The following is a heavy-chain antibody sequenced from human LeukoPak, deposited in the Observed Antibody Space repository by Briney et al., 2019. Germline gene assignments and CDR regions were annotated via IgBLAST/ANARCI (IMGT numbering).Heavy chain of an antibody. J-gene: IGHJ4*02. CDR3: AKDREGRGYNYGSYFDY. CDR1: GFTFSSYG. D-gene: IGHD5-18*01. CDR2: ISYDGSEI. Sequence: GRSLRLSCAASGFTFSSYGMHWVRQAPGKGLEWVTSISYDGSEIYYADSVKGRFTISRDNSKNTLYLQMNSLRAEDTAVYYRAKDREGRGYNYGSYFDYWGQGTLVTVSS. V-gene: IGHV3-30*18.